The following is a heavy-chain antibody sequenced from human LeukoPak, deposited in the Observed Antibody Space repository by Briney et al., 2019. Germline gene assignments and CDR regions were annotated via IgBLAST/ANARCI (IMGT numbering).Heavy chain of an antibody. CDR2: IYYSGRT. CDR3: ARGSGQRRIFDY. D-gene: IGHD2-8*02. V-gene: IGHV4-61*01. CDR1: GGPVGSGSYN. J-gene: IGHJ4*02. Sequence: SVPLSFTCTISGGPVGSGSYNWRWIRQPQRKGLEWIGYIYYSGRTNYNPSLKSRVTISVDTSKNQFSLKLSSVTAADTAVYYCARGSGQRRIFDYWGQGTVVTVSS.